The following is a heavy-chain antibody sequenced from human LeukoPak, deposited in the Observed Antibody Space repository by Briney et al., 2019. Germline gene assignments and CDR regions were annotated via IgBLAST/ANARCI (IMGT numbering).Heavy chain of an antibody. CDR2: ISYSGGNT. Sequence: PGGSLRLSCAASGFTFSDYAMNWVRQALGRGLEWVSTISYSGGNTYYADPVKGRFTISRDNSKNTLYLQMNSLRAEDTAIYYCAKARYCSGGTYPEWFDPWGQGTLVTVSS. CDR1: GFTFSDYA. V-gene: IGHV3-23*01. CDR3: AKARYCSGGTYPEWFDP. D-gene: IGHD2-15*01. J-gene: IGHJ5*02.